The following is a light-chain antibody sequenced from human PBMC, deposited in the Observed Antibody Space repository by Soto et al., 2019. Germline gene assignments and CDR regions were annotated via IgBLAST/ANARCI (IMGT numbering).Light chain of an antibody. CDR1: QTVGNNY. Sequence: EIVLTQSPGTLSLSPGDGATLSCRASQTVGNNYLAWYQQRPGQAPRLLIHGASSRATGIPDRFSGSGSGTEFTLTIGRLEPEDFAVYYCQQYDNLPRTFGQGTKVDIK. J-gene: IGKJ1*01. CDR2: GAS. CDR3: QQYDNLPRT. V-gene: IGKV3-20*01.